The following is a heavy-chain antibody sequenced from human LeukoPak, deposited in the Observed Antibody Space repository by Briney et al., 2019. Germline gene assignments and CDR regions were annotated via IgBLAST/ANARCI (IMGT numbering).Heavy chain of an antibody. CDR1: GFTFSTYS. J-gene: IGHJ4*02. D-gene: IGHD1-26*01. Sequence: GGSLRLSCAASGFTFSTYSMNWVRQAPGKGLEWVSFISSSSGSIYYADSVKGRFTISRDNAKNSLYLQMNSLRAEDTAVYYCARETSGSHWGQGTLVTVSS. CDR2: ISSSSGSI. CDR3: ARETSGSH. V-gene: IGHV3-21*01.